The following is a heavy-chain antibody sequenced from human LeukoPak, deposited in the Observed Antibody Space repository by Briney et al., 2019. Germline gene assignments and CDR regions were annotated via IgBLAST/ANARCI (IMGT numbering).Heavy chain of an antibody. V-gene: IGHV4-59*01. J-gene: IGHJ4*02. CDR1: GGSTSSYY. D-gene: IGHD5-18*01. CDR2: IYYSGST. CDR3: ARAGGYSYRALTY. Sequence: SETLSLTCTVSGGSTSSYYWSWIRQPPGKGLEWIGYIYYSGSTNYNPSLKSRVTISVDTSKNQFSLKLSSVTAADTAVYYCARAGGYSYRALTYWGQGTLVTVSS.